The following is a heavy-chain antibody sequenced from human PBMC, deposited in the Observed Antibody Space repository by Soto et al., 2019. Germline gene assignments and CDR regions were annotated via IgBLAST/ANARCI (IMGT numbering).Heavy chain of an antibody. CDR3: ARAAGSTWYLAY. J-gene: IGHJ4*02. Sequence: EVQLVESGGGLVQPGGSLRLSCAASGFTFSTYAMHWVRQAPGKGLEYVSALTNNGGTTYYASSVKGRFTISRDNSKNSLYLQTGSLRAEDMAGYYGARAAGSTWYLAYWGQGTLVTVSS. CDR1: GFTFSTYA. CDR2: LTNNGGTT. D-gene: IGHD6-13*01. V-gene: IGHV3-64*01.